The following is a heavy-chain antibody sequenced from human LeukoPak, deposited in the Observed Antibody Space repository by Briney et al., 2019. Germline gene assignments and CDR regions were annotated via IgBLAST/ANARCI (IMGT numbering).Heavy chain of an antibody. Sequence: SETLSLTCTLSDGSISSRSYYWGWLRQPPRNRLEWIGSIYYSGSTYYNPSLKSRVTISVDTSKNQFSLKLSSVTAADTAVYYCARHQYSSGWRIDYWGQGTLVTVSS. J-gene: IGHJ4*02. D-gene: IGHD6-19*01. CDR3: ARHQYSSGWRIDY. V-gene: IGHV4-39*01. CDR2: IYYSGST. CDR1: DGSISSRSYY.